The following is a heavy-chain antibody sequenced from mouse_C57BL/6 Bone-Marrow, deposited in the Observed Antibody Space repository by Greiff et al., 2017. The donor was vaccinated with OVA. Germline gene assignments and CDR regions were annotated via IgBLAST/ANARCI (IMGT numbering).Heavy chain of an antibody. CDR1: GYTFTSYW. CDR3: ARWNYGNYDCVAY. Sequence: QVQLQQPGTELVKPGASVKLSCKASGYTFTSYWMHWVKQRPGQGLEWIGNINPSNGGTNYNEKFKSKATLTVDKSSSTAYMQLSSLTSEDSAVYYGARWNYGNYDCVAYWGQGTLVTVSA. J-gene: IGHJ3*01. CDR2: INPSNGGT. V-gene: IGHV1-53*01. D-gene: IGHD2-1*01.